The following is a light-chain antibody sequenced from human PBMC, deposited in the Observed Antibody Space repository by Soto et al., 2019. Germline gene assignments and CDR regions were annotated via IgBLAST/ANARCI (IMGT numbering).Light chain of an antibody. CDR3: QRYGYATPSLT. V-gene: IGKV3-20*01. CDR2: GAS. Sequence: ESVLTQSPGTLSLSPGERATLSCRASQSVSSNSLAWYQQKPGQAPRLLIYGASSRATGTPDRFSGSGSGTDVTLTLTILEPEDYEVYFCQRYGYATPSLTFGQGTKVEI. CDR1: QSVSSNS. J-gene: IGKJ1*01.